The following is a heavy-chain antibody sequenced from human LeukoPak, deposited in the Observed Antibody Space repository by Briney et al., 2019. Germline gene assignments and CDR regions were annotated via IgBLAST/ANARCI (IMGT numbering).Heavy chain of an antibody. V-gene: IGHV4-34*01. CDR2: INHSGST. Sequence: SETLSLTCAVYRGSFSGYYWSWIRQPPGKGLEWIGEINHSGSTNYNPSLKSRVTISVDTSKNQFSLKLSSVTAADTAVYYCARSGIAAAGSGKVDYWGQGTLVTVSS. D-gene: IGHD6-13*01. J-gene: IGHJ4*02. CDR1: RGSFSGYY. CDR3: ARSGIAAAGSGKVDY.